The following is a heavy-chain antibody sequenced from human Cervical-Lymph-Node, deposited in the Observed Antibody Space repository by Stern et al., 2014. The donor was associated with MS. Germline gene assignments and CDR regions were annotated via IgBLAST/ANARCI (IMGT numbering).Heavy chain of an antibody. CDR1: GYTFTSYW. Sequence: VQLVQSGPEVKRPGESLKISCQASGYTFTSYWIGGVRQMPGKGLEWIAIIFPGGSDIRYSPSFQGQVTISADKSSSTAYLQWNNLKASDTAIYYCARQRYFYYWGQGTLVTVSS. CDR2: IFPGGSDI. CDR3: ARQRYFYY. V-gene: IGHV5-51*01. J-gene: IGHJ4*02.